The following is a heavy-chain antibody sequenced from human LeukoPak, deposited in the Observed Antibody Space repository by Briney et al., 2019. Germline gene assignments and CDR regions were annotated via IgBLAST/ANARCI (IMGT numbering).Heavy chain of an antibody. V-gene: IGHV4-30-2*01. CDR3: ARVWSNLFDY. J-gene: IGHJ4*02. D-gene: IGHD1-14*01. CDR1: GGSISSGGYY. Sequence: SETLSLTCTVSGGSISSGGYYWSWIRQPPGKGLEWIGYIYHSGSTYYNPSLKSRVTISVDRSKNQFSLKLSSVTAADTAVYYCARVWSNLFDYWGQGTLVTVSS. CDR2: IYHSGST.